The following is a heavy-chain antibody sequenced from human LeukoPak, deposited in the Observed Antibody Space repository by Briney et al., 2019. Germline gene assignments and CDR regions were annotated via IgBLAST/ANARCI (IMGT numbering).Heavy chain of an antibody. V-gene: IGHV3-69-1*01. CDR2: ISSSSYI. J-gene: IGHJ4*02. CDR1: GFTFSDYY. CDR3: ARVEMATITDY. D-gene: IGHD5-24*01. Sequence: MPGGSLRLSCAASGFTFSDYYMNWVRQAPGKGLEWVSSISSSSYIYYADSVKGRFTISRDNAKNSLYLQMNSLRAEDTAVYYCARVEMATITDYWGQGTLVTVSS.